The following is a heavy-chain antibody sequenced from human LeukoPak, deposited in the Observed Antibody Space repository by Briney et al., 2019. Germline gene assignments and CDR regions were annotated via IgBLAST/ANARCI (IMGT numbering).Heavy chain of an antibody. J-gene: IGHJ4*02. CDR2: INHSGST. CDR3: ARVAWRSFDY. Sequence: SETLSLTCAVYGGSFSGYYWSWIRQPPGKGLEWIGGINHSGSTNYNPSLKSRVTISVDTSKNQFSLKLSSVTAADTAVYYCARVAWRSFDYWGQGTLVTVSS. V-gene: IGHV4-34*01. D-gene: IGHD3-3*01. CDR1: GGSFSGYY.